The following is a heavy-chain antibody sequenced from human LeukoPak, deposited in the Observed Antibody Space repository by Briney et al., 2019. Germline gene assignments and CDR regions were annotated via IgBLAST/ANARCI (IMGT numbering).Heavy chain of an antibody. CDR2: ISPSGGST. Sequence: ASVKVSCKAFGYTFTSYYMHWVRQAPGQGPEWMGLISPSGGSTTYAQKLQGRVTLTTDMSTSTAYLELSSLRSEDTAVYYCARDNSVRDEAWWFNPWRQGTLLTDCS. V-gene: IGHV1-46*01. D-gene: IGHD5-24*01. J-gene: IGHJ5*02. CDR1: GYTFTSYY. CDR3: ARDNSVRDEAWWFNP.